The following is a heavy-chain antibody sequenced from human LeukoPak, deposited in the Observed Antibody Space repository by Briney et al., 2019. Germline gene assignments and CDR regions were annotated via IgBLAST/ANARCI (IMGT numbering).Heavy chain of an antibody. Sequence: PGGSLRLSCAASGFSVSRNYMSWVRQAPGKGLVWVSRLNSDGSSTGYADSVKGRFTISRDNAKNTLYLQMNSLRAEDTAVYYCVRDLRYCSSTSCYDPCFDYWGQGTLVTVSS. CDR3: VRDLRYCSSTSCYDPCFDY. CDR1: GFSVSRNY. D-gene: IGHD2-2*01. J-gene: IGHJ4*02. CDR2: LNSDGSST. V-gene: IGHV3-74*01.